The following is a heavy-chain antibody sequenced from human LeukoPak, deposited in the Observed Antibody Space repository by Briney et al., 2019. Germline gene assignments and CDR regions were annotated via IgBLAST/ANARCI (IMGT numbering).Heavy chain of an antibody. Sequence: GESLKISCKGSGYSFNSYWIGWVRQMPGKGLEWMGIIYPGDSDTRYSPSFQGQVTISADKSISTAYLQWSSLKASDTAMYYCARHMTTVITPFDYWGQGTLVTVSS. CDR1: GYSFNSYW. CDR3: ARHMTTVITPFDY. J-gene: IGHJ4*02. V-gene: IGHV5-51*01. D-gene: IGHD4-23*01. CDR2: IYPGDSDT.